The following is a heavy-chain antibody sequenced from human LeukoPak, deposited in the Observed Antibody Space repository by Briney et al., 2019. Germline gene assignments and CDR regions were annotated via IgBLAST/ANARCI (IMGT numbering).Heavy chain of an antibody. D-gene: IGHD6-13*01. V-gene: IGHV4-4*07. J-gene: IGHJ4*02. Sequence: SETLSLTCTVSGGSISSYYWSWIRQPAGKGLEWIGRIYTSGSTNYNPSLKSRVTMSVDTSKNQFSLKLSSVTAADTAVYYCATTERPSAGTDRGSFDYWGQGTLVTVSS. CDR2: IYTSGST. CDR1: GGSISSYY. CDR3: ATTERPSAGTDRGSFDY.